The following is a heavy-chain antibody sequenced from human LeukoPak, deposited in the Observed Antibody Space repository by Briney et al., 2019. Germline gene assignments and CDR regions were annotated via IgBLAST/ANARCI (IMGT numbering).Heavy chain of an antibody. V-gene: IGHV4-59*01. CDR3: ARGLGKLSFPFDY. D-gene: IGHD3-16*02. J-gene: IGHJ4*02. CDR1: GGSISNYY. Sequence: SETLSLTCTVSGGSISNYYWSWLRQPPGKGLEWIGYIYYSGSTSNNPSLKSRVTISVDTSKNQCSLKLTSVTAADTAVYYCARGLGKLSFPFDYWGQGTLVTVSS. CDR2: IYYSGST.